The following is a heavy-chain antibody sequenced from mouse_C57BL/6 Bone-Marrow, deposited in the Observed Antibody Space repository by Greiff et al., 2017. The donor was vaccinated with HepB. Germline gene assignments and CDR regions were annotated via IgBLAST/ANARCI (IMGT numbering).Heavy chain of an antibody. D-gene: IGHD1-1*01. CDR3: ARHDMTTVVADYYAMDY. J-gene: IGHJ4*01. Sequence: EVKLVESGGGLVQPGESLKLSCESNEYEFPSHDMSWVRKTPEKRLELVAAINSDGGSTYYPDTMERRFIISRDNTKKTLYLQMSSLRSEDTALYYCARHDMTTVVADYYAMDYWGQGTSGTVSS. CDR1: EYEFPSHD. CDR2: INSDGGST. V-gene: IGHV5-2*01.